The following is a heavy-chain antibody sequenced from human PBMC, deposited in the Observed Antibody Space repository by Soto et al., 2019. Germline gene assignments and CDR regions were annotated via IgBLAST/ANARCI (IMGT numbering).Heavy chain of an antibody. Sequence: ASVKVSCKASGYTFTSYGISWVRQAPGQGLEWMGWISAYNGNTNYAQKLQGRVTMTTDTSTSTAYMELRSLRSDDTAVYYCARGGITIFGVVPLDGMDVWGQGTPVTVYS. CDR1: GYTFTSYG. CDR3: ARGGITIFGVVPLDGMDV. V-gene: IGHV1-18*01. D-gene: IGHD3-3*01. J-gene: IGHJ6*02. CDR2: ISAYNGNT.